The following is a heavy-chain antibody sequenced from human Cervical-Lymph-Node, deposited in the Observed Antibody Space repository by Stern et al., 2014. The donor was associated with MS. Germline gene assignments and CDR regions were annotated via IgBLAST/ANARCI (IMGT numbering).Heavy chain of an antibody. CDR2: IHPSDSYT. V-gene: IGHV5-51*01. Sequence: EVHLVESGAEVKKPGESLKISCKGSGYTFTNYWIGWGRQMPGKGLEWMGIIHPSDSYTRYSPSFQGQVIISADKSINTAYLQWSSLKASDTAMYYCARGSVAATMGAMDVWGQGTTVTVSS. D-gene: IGHD6-19*01. J-gene: IGHJ6*02. CDR3: ARGSVAATMGAMDV. CDR1: GYTFTNYW.